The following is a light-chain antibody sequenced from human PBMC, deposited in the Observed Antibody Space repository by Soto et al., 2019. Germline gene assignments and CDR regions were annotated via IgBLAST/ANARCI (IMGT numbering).Light chain of an antibody. Sequence: DIEMTQAPSSLSASVGDRLIITCRASQSISRNLNWYQQKPGKAPKLLIYSSSSFESGVPSRISCSGAATSFTITTSSLQPADFANYYCQQSYRTPWTLGQGTKVAIK. J-gene: IGKJ1*01. CDR3: QQSYRTPWT. CDR1: QSISRN. CDR2: SSS. V-gene: IGKV1-39*01.